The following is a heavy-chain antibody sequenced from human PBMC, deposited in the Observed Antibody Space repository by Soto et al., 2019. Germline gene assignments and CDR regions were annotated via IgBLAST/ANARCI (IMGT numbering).Heavy chain of an antibody. CDR3: ARAGGQWLTTPYNWFDP. CDR2: ISSSSSTI. CDR1: GFTFSSYS. Sequence: GGSLRLSCAASGFTFSSYSMNWVRQAPGKGLEWVSYISSSSSTIYYADSVKGRFTISRDNAKNSLYLQMNSLRAEDTAVYYCARAGGQWLTTPYNWFDPWGQGTLVTVSS. V-gene: IGHV3-48*01. D-gene: IGHD6-19*01. J-gene: IGHJ5*02.